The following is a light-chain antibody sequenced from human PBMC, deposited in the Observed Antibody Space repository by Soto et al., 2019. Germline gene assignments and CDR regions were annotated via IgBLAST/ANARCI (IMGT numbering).Light chain of an antibody. V-gene: IGLV2-14*01. J-gene: IGLJ2*01. CDR2: DVS. CDR3: SSYTSSSPRVV. CDR1: SSDVGGYNY. Sequence: QSALTQPASVSGSPGQSITISCTGTSSDVGGYNYVSWYQQHPGKAPKRMIYDVSNRPSGVSNRFSGSKSGNTASLTISGIQAEDEADYYCSSYTSSSPRVVFGGGTKLTVL.